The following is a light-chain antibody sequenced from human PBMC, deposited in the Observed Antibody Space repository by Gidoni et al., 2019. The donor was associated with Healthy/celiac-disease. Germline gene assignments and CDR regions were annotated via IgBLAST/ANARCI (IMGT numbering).Light chain of an antibody. CDR1: QSISSC. J-gene: IGKJ1*01. Sequence: DIQMTPSPSTLFASVRDRVTVTCRASQSISSCLAWYQQKPGKAPKLLIYKASSLEGGVPSRCSGSGYGTEFTLTINSLQPDDFATYYDQQYNSYPWTFGQGTKVEIK. V-gene: IGKV1-5*03. CDR2: KAS. CDR3: QQYNSYPWT.